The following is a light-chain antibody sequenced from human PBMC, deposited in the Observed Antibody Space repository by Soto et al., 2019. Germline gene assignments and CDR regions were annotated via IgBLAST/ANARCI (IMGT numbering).Light chain of an antibody. Sequence: QSVLTQPPSASGTPGQWFTISCSGSNSNIGDNSVNWYQQLPGTAPKLLIYSDNRRPSGVPDRFSGSKSGTSASLAISGLQSEDEAEYYCAAWDDSLNGLLFGGGTKVTVL. J-gene: IGLJ3*02. CDR2: SDN. CDR1: NSNIGDNS. V-gene: IGLV1-44*01. CDR3: AAWDDSLNGLL.